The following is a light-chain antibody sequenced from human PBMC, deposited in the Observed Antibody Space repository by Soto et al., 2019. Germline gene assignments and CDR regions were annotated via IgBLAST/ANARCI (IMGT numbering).Light chain of an antibody. J-gene: IGKJ5*01. Sequence: EIVLTQSPGTLSLSPGERATLSCRASQSLGSSFLAWYQQKPGQAPRLLIFVTSRRATGVPDRFSGSGSGTDFTLTISRLEPEDFAVYFCQYYGSSSSVFGQGTRLEIK. CDR3: QYYGSSSSV. CDR2: VTS. CDR1: QSLGSSF. V-gene: IGKV3-20*01.